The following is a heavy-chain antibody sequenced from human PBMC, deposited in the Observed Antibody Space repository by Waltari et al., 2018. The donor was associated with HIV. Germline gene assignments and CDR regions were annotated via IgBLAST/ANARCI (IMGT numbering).Heavy chain of an antibody. J-gene: IGHJ4*02. CDR3: ARDLTVRSTGDFGF. CDR2: ITGSTTYK. Sequence: QLVESGGRLVKPGESLTLSCAASGFTFSLYTMSWVRQAPGKGLEWVPSITGSTTYKYYVDSLKGRFSISRDNAKKSLYLRMSSLRVEDTAVYYCARDLTVRSTGDFGFWGQGTLVTVSS. CDR1: GFTFSLYT. V-gene: IGHV3-21*02. D-gene: IGHD3-10*01.